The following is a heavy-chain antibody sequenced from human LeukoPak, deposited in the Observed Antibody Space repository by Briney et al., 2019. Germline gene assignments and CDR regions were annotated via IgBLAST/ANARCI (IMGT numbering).Heavy chain of an antibody. Sequence: PGGSLRFSCAVSGLTFSSSWMDWVRQAPGKGLEWVAVIWYDGSNKYYADSVKGRFTISRDNSKNTLYLQMNSLRAEDTAVYYCARDGNAGAIDYWGQGTLVTVSS. CDR2: IWYDGSNK. CDR3: ARDGNAGAIDY. D-gene: IGHD1-26*01. V-gene: IGHV3-33*08. J-gene: IGHJ4*02. CDR1: GLTFSSSW.